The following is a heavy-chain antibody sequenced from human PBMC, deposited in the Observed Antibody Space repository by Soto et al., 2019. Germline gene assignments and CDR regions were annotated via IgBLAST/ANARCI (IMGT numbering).Heavy chain of an antibody. J-gene: IGHJ6*03. CDR2: ILSSSGSI. CDR1: XLXXXXXX. Sequence: EVQLVESGGGLVKPGGXXXXSCAASXLXXXXXXXXXXXXAPGKGLEWVSFILSSSGSIYYADSVKGRFTISRDNAKNSLYLQMNSLKDEDTAVYYCARDSGEQLVRRGFYYYYMDVWGKGTTVTVSS. V-gene: IGHV3-21*01. D-gene: IGHD6-6*01. CDR3: ARDSGEQLVRRGFYYYYMDV.